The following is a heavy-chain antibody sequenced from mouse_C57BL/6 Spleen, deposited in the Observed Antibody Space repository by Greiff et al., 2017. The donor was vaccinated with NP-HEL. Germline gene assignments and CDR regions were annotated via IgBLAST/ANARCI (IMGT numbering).Heavy chain of an antibody. D-gene: IGHD2-4*01. Sequence: DVKLVESGGGLVQPKGSLKLSCAASGFTFNTYAMHWVRQAPGKGLEWVARIRSKSSNYATYYADSVKDRFTISRDDSQSMLYLQMNNLKTEDTAMYYCVRDRGLRQDYYAMDYWGQGTSVTVSS. CDR3: VRDRGLRQDYYAMDY. CDR2: IRSKSSNYAT. V-gene: IGHV10-3*01. CDR1: GFTFNTYA. J-gene: IGHJ4*01.